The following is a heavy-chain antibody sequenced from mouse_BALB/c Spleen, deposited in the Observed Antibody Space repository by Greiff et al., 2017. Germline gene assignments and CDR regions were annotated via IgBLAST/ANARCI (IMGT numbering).Heavy chain of an antibody. V-gene: IGHV1S81*02. Sequence: QVQLKQPGAELVKPGASVKLSCKASGYTFTSYWMHWVKQRPGQGLEWIGEINPSNGRTNYNEKFKSKATLTVDKSSSTAYMQLSSLTSEDSAVYYCARSMGVYYYGSSPYYAMDYWGQGTSVTVSS. CDR3: ARSMGVYYYGSSPYYAMDY. CDR1: GYTFTSYW. D-gene: IGHD1-1*01. J-gene: IGHJ4*01. CDR2: INPSNGRT.